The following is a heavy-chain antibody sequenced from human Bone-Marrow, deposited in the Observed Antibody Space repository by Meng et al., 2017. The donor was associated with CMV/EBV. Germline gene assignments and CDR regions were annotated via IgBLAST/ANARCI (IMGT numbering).Heavy chain of an antibody. CDR1: GFTFSSYW. Sequence: GESLKISCAASGFTFSSYWMSWVRQAPGKGLEWVANIKQDGSEKYYVDSVKGRFTISRDNAKNSLYLQMNSLRAEDTAVYYCARLVQGISHGIYYYYYGMDVWGQGTTVTVYS. J-gene: IGHJ6*02. V-gene: IGHV3-7*01. D-gene: IGHD1-14*01. CDR3: ARLVQGISHGIYYYYYGMDV. CDR2: IKQDGSEK.